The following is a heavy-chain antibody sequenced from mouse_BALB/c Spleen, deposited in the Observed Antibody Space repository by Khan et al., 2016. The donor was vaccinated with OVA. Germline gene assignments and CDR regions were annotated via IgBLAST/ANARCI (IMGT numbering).Heavy chain of an antibody. J-gene: IGHJ2*01. V-gene: IGHV3-2*02. CDR3: ARGNYYGYYFDY. CDR1: GYSITSNYA. D-gene: IGHD1-1*01. CDR2: ISYSDST. Sequence: EVKLLESGPGLVKPSQSLSLTCTVTGYSITSNYAWNWIRQFPGNKLEWMGYISYSDSTSYNPSLKSRISITRDTSQNQFFLQVNSVTTEDTATYYCARGNYYGYYFDYWGQGTTLTVAS.